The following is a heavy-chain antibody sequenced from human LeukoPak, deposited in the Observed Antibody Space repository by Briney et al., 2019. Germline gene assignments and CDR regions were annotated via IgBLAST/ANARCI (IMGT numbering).Heavy chain of an antibody. D-gene: IGHD2-15*01. J-gene: IGHJ5*02. V-gene: IGHV3-7*03. CDR2: IEKNGSGK. CDR1: GFIFSDSW. Sequence: GGSLRLSCTVSGFIFSDSWMAWIRQAPGKGLEWVAIIEKNGSGKNYVDSVKGRFIISRDNAKNSLFLQMDSLKVKDTAIYYCTTDRWYSADHWGQGTLVTVSS. CDR3: TTDRWYSADH.